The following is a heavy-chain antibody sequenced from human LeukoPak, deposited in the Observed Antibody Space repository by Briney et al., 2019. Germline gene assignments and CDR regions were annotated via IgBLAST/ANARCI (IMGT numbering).Heavy chain of an antibody. V-gene: IGHV3-49*04. CDR1: GFTFGDYA. J-gene: IGHJ2*01. D-gene: IGHD6-13*01. CDR2: IRSKAYGGTT. Sequence: GGSLRLSCTASGFTFGDYAISWVRQAPGKGLEWVGVIRSKAYGGTTEYAASVRGRFTISRDDSKSIAYLQMNSLKIEDTAVFYCTRSSIAAAGSSWYFDLWGRGILVAVSS. CDR3: TRSSIAAAGSSWYFDL.